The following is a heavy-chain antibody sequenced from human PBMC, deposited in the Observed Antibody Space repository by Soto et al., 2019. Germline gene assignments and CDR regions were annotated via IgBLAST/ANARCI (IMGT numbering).Heavy chain of an antibody. Sequence: GGSLRLSCAASGFTFSSYGMHWVRQAPGKGLEWVAVISYDGSNKYYADSVKGRFTISRDNSKNTLYLQMNGLRAEDTAVCYCAKEARYSSSSLSDYWGQGTLVTVSS. CDR1: GFTFSSYG. CDR2: ISYDGSNK. V-gene: IGHV3-30*18. D-gene: IGHD6-6*01. J-gene: IGHJ4*02. CDR3: AKEARYSSSSLSDY.